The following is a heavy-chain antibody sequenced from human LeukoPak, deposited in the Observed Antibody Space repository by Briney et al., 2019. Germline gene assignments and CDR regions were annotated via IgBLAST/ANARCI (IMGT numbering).Heavy chain of an antibody. Sequence: SETLSLTCTVSGGSISRYYWSWIRQPAGKGLEWIGRIYSSGSTNYNPSLKSRVTMSVDTSKNQFSLKLSSVTVADAAVYYCAREDYDSSGYEYWGQGTLVTVSS. CDR2: IYSSGST. V-gene: IGHV4-4*07. D-gene: IGHD3-22*01. CDR1: GGSISRYY. J-gene: IGHJ4*02. CDR3: AREDYDSSGYEY.